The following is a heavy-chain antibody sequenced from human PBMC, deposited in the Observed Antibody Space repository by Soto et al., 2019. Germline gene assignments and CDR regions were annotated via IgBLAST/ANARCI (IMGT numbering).Heavy chain of an antibody. CDR3: ARDAYPNWFDF. Sequence: PSETLSLTCNVSGGSINSYYWSWIRQPAGKGLEWIGRISSGGGAIYNPSLKSRVTISVDTSKNQFSLRLTSVTAADTAVYFCARDAYPNWFDFWGQGTLVTVSS. V-gene: IGHV4-4*07. J-gene: IGHJ5*01. CDR2: ISSGGGA. CDR1: GGSINSYY. D-gene: IGHD2-8*01.